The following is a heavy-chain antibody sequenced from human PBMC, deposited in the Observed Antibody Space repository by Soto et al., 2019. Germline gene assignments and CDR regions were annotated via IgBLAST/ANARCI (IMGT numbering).Heavy chain of an antibody. D-gene: IGHD1-7*01. V-gene: IGHV4-30-2*01. CDR2: IYHSGST. J-gene: IGHJ5*02. CDR3: AILLTATTRRGWLDP. Sequence: QLQLQESGSGLVKPSQTLSLTCAVSGGSISSGGYSWSWIRQPPGKGLEWIGYIYHSGSTYYNPSLKSRDTTSVDSSKNQFSLKLSSVTAADTAVYYCAILLTATTRRGWLDPWGQGTLVTVSS. CDR1: GGSISSGGYS.